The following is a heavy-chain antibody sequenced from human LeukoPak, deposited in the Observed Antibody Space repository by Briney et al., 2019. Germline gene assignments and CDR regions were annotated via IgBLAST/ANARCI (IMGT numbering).Heavy chain of an antibody. J-gene: IGHJ4*02. CDR2: ISGSGGST. CDR1: GFTFSSYA. CDR3: AKGLYSSSWYFFDY. D-gene: IGHD6-13*01. Sequence: GGSLRLSXAASGFTFSSYAMSWIRQAPGKGLEWVSGISGSGGSTYYADSVKGRFTISRDNSKNTLYLQMNSLRAEDTAVYYCAKGLYSSSWYFFDYWGQGTLVTVSS. V-gene: IGHV3-23*01.